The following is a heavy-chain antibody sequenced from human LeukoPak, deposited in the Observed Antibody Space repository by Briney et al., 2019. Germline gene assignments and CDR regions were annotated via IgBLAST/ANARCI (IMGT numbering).Heavy chain of an antibody. CDR3: ARTGKSIAARQFDY. D-gene: IGHD6-6*01. V-gene: IGHV1-69*05. Sequence: SVKVSCKASGGTFSSYAISWVRQAPGQGLEWMGGITPIFGTANYAQKFQGRVTITTHEPTRTAYMELSSLRSEDTAVYYCARTGKSIAARQFDYWGQGTLVTVSS. J-gene: IGHJ4*02. CDR1: GGTFSSYA. CDR2: ITPIFGTA.